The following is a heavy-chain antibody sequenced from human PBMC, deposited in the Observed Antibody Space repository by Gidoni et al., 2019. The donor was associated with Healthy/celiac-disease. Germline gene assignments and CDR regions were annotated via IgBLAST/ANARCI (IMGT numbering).Heavy chain of an antibody. V-gene: IGHV4-39*01. D-gene: IGHD3-16*01. CDR3: ARHSTFRFPWYFDY. Sequence: QLPLQESGPGLVKPSETLSLTCTVSGGSISSSSYYWGWIRQPPWTGLEWIGSIYYSGSTYYNPSLKSRVTISVDTSKNQFSLKLSSVTAADTAVYYCARHSTFRFPWYFDYWGQGTLVTVSS. J-gene: IGHJ4*02. CDR2: IYYSGST. CDR1: GGSISSSSYY.